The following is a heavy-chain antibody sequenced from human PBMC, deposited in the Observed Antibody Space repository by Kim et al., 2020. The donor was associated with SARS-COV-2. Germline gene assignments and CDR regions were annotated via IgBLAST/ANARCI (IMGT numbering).Heavy chain of an antibody. J-gene: IGHJ4*02. CDR2: ISWNSGNI. Sequence: GGSLRLSCAASGFTFDDYTMHWVRQAPGKGLEWVSGISWNSGNIGYADSVKGRFTISRDNAKNSLYLQMNSLRVEDTALYYCAKGRGYSWNGEHFDYWGQGTLVTVSS. CDR1: GFTFDDYT. D-gene: IGHD1-20*01. CDR3: AKGRGYSWNGEHFDY. V-gene: IGHV3-9*01.